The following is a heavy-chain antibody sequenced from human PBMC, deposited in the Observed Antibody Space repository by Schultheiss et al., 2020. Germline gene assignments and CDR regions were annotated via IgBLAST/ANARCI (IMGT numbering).Heavy chain of an antibody. Sequence: ASVKVSCKASGFTFSSYGMHWVRQAPGQGLEWMGWMNPNSGNTGYAQKLQGWVTMTRDTSISTAYMELSRLRSDDTAVYYCAKFPGYSYGYYFDYWGQGTLVTVSS. D-gene: IGHD5-18*01. CDR1: GFTFSSYG. CDR3: AKFPGYSYGYYFDY. V-gene: IGHV1-2*04. CDR2: MNPNSGNT. J-gene: IGHJ4*02.